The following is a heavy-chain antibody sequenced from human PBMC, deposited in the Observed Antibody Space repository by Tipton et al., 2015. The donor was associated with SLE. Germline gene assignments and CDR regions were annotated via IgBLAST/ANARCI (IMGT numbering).Heavy chain of an antibody. CDR3: AKDTPSPYDPKRYFDY. V-gene: IGHV3-23*01. CDR2: ISTSGDST. D-gene: IGHD3-16*01. CDR1: GFTFSNYV. Sequence: SLRLSCAASGFTFSNYVMAWVRQAPGKGLEWVSGISTSGDSTYYADSVKGRFTISRDNSKNTLFLQMNSLRAEDTAVYYCAKDTPSPYDPKRYFDYWGQGTLVTVSS. J-gene: IGHJ4*02.